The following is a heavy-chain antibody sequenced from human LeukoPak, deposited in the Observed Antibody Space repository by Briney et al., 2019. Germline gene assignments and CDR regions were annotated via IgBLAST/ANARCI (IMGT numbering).Heavy chain of an antibody. CDR1: GGTFSSYA. CDR2: IIPIFGTA. V-gene: IGHV1-69*01. J-gene: IGHJ3*02. CDR3: ARSWGPIAVVVSTGAFDI. D-gene: IGHD3-22*01. Sequence: GSSVKVSCQASGGTFSSYAISWVRQAPGQGLEWMGGIIPIFGTANYAQKFQGRVTITVDESTSTAYMELSSLRSEDTAVYYCARSWGPIAVVVSTGAFDIWGQGTMVTVSS.